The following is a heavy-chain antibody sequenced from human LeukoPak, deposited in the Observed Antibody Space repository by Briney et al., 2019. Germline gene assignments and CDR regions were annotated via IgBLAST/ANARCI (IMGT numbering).Heavy chain of an antibody. CDR3: ARRNPVDTAMAFDY. CDR1: GGSISSSSYY. V-gene: IGHV4-39*01. D-gene: IGHD5-18*01. J-gene: IGHJ4*02. CDR2: IHYSGST. Sequence: PSETLSLTCTVSGGSISSSSYYWGWIRQPPGKGLEWIGSIHYSGSTYYNPSLKSRVTISVDTSKNQFSLKLSSVTAADTAVYYCARRNPVDTAMAFDYWGQGTLVTVCS.